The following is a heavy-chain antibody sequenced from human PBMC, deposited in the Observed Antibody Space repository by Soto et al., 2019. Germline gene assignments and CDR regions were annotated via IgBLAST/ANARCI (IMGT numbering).Heavy chain of an antibody. D-gene: IGHD3-10*01. CDR1: GYTFTSYY. CDR3: ARDLRYYGSGSYYNPINYYYGMDV. CDR2: ISAYNGNT. J-gene: IGHJ6*02. V-gene: IGHV1-18*04. Sequence: ASVKVSCKASGYTFTSYYMHWVRQAPGQGLEWMGWISAYNGNTNYAQKLQGRVTMTTGTSTSTAYMELRSLRSDDTAVYYCARDLRYYGSGSYYNPINYYYGMDVWGQGTTVTVS.